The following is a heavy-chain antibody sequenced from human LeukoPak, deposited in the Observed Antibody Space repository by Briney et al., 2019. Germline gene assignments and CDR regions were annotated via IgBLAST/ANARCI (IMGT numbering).Heavy chain of an antibody. CDR3: ARDQSDFWSIGYYYMDV. J-gene: IGHJ6*03. D-gene: IGHD3-3*01. V-gene: IGHV3-74*01. Sequence: GGSLRLSCAASGFTLSSYWMHWVRQAPGKGLEWVSGISWNSGSIGYADSVKGRFTISRDYSKNTLYLQMNSLRAEDTAVYYCARDQSDFWSIGYYYMDVWGKGTTVTVSS. CDR1: GFTLSSYW. CDR2: ISWNSGSI.